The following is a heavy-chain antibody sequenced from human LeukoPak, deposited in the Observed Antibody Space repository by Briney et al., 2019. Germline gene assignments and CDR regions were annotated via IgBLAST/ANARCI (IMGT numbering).Heavy chain of an antibody. J-gene: IGHJ4*02. Sequence: GTLSLTCAVSGGSISSSNWWSWVRQAPGKGLEWVANIKQDGSEKYYVDSVKGRFTISRDNAKNSLYLQMNSLRAEDTAVYYCATSLVVTAISLPFDYWGQGTLVTVSS. V-gene: IGHV3-7*03. D-gene: IGHD2-21*02. CDR3: ATSLVVTAISLPFDY. CDR2: IKQDGSEK. CDR1: GGSISSSNW.